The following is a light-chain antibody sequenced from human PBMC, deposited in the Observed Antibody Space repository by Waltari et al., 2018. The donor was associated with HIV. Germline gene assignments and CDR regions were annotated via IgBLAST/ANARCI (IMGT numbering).Light chain of an antibody. Sequence: SYVLIQPPSASIAQGQTANITCGGKNIGSESVHWYQQKPGQAPLLVVYDDNDRPSGIPERFSGSNSGNTATLTISRVEAGDEADYYCQVGYGSKDLLYVFGGGTKLTVL. CDR3: QVGYGSKDLLYV. CDR1: NIGSES. CDR2: DDN. V-gene: IGLV3-21*02. J-gene: IGLJ2*01.